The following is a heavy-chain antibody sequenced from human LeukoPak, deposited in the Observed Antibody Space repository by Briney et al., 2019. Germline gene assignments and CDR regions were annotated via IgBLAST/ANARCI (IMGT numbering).Heavy chain of an antibody. V-gene: IGHV1-69*13. Sequence: RASVKVSCKASGGTFSSYAISWVRQAPGQGLEWMGGIIPIFGTANYAQKFQGRVTITADESTSTAYMELSSLRSEDTAVYYCARRSTRRDGYNLEDDYWGQGTLVTVSS. CDR3: ARRSTRRDGYNLEDDY. D-gene: IGHD5-24*01. J-gene: IGHJ4*02. CDR1: GGTFSSYA. CDR2: IIPIFGTA.